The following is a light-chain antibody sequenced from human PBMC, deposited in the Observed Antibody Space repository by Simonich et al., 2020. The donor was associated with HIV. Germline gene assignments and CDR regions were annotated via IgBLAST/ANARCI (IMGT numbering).Light chain of an antibody. CDR3: QQSYSTT. CDR1: QSISNY. V-gene: IGKV1-39*01. Sequence: DIQMTQSPSSLSASVGDRVTITCRASQSISNYLNWYQQKPGKAPKILIYCASSLQSGVPSRFSGSGSGTDFTLTISSLQPEDFATYYCQQSYSTTFGPGTKVDIK. J-gene: IGKJ3*01. CDR2: CAS.